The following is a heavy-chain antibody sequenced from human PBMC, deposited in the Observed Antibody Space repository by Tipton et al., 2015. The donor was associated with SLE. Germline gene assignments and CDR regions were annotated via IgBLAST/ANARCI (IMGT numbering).Heavy chain of an antibody. CDR2: IYYSGST. Sequence: TLSLTCTVSGGSISSHYWSWIRQPPGKGLEWIGYIYYSGSTYYNPSLKSRVTISVDTSKNQFSLKLSSVTAADTAVYYCARDIRVFITGGWFDPWGQGTLVTVSS. CDR3: ARDIRVFITGGWFDP. D-gene: IGHD1-20*01. CDR1: GGSISSHY. J-gene: IGHJ5*02. V-gene: IGHV4-59*11.